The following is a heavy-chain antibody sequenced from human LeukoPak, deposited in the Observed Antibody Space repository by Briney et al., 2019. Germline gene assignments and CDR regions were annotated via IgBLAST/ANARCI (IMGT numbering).Heavy chain of an antibody. CDR3: ARDPDTSSKVDY. Sequence: GASLRLSCAASGFTFSDHYMSWIRQTPGKGLEWVSRISRDTESVKGRFTISRDNTKNSLYLQMNSLRVDDTAVYYCARDPDTSSKVDYWGQGTLVTVSS. CDR1: GFTFSDHY. CDR2: ISR. D-gene: IGHD6-6*01. J-gene: IGHJ4*02. V-gene: IGHV3-11*01.